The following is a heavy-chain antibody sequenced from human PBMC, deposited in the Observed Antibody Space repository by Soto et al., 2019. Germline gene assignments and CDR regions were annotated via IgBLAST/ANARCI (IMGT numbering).Heavy chain of an antibody. J-gene: IGHJ4*02. CDR2: ISGSGHTI. CDR1: GFTFSGYA. CDR3: ARDDPFDF. V-gene: IGHV3-23*01. Sequence: PGGSLRLSCRTSGFTFSGYAMTWVRRAPGKGLQWVAAISGSGHTIWYTDSVTGRFTISRDNSKYTLYLQMDSLRHEDSAVYFCARDDPFDFWGQGTQVTVSS.